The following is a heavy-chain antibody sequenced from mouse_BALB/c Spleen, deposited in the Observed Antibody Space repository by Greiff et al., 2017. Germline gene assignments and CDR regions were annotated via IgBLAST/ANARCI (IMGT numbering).Heavy chain of an antibody. CDR3: ARGYYGKYYAMDY. CDR2: ISDGGSYT. V-gene: IGHV5-4*02. Sequence: DVKLVESGGGLVKPGGSLKLSCAASGFTFSDYYMYWVRQTPEKRLEWVATISDGGSYTYYPDSVKGRFTISRDNAKNNLYLQMSSLKSEDTAMYYCARGYYGKYYAMDYWGQGTSVTVSS. CDR1: GFTFSDYY. J-gene: IGHJ4*01. D-gene: IGHD2-1*01.